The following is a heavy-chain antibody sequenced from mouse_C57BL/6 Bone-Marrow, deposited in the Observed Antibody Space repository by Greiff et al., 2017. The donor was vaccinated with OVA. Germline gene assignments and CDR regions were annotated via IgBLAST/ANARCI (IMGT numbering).Heavy chain of an antibody. J-gene: IGHJ4*01. Sequence: QVQLQQPGAELVKPGASVKLSCKASGYTFTSYWMQWVKQRPGQGLEWIGEIDPSDSYTNYNQKFKGKATLTVDTSSSTAYMQLSSLTSEDSAVYYCARFYYYGSSHYAMDDWGQGTSVTVSS. D-gene: IGHD1-1*01. CDR1: GYTFTSYW. CDR3: ARFYYYGSSHYAMDD. CDR2: IDPSDSYT. V-gene: IGHV1-50*01.